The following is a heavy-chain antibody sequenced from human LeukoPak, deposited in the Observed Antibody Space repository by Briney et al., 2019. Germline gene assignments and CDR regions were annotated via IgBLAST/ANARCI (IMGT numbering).Heavy chain of an antibody. D-gene: IGHD3-3*01. CDR1: GGSISSYY. Sequence: NPSETLSLTCTVSGGSISSYYWSWIRQPPGKGREWIGYIYYRGSTNYNPSLKSRVTISVDTSKNQFSLKLSSVTAADTAVYYRSRVSDFWSGYSVENWFDPWGQGTLVTVSS. J-gene: IGHJ5*02. CDR3: SRVSDFWSGYSVENWFDP. CDR2: IYYRGST. V-gene: IGHV4-59*01.